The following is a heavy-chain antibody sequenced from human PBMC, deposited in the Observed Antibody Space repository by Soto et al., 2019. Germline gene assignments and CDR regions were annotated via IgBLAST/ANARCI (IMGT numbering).Heavy chain of an antibody. Sequence: GGSLRLSCAASGFTFSSYAMSWVRQAPGKGLEWVSAISGSGGSTYYADSVKGRFTISRDNSKNTLYLQMNSLRAEDTAVYYCAKAPWGSSRGYYFDYWGQGTLVTVSS. V-gene: IGHV3-23*01. D-gene: IGHD6-13*01. CDR3: AKAPWGSSRGYYFDY. J-gene: IGHJ4*02. CDR2: ISGSGGST. CDR1: GFTFSSYA.